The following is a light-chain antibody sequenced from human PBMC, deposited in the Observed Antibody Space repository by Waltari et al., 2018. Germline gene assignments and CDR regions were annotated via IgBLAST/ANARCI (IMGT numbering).Light chain of an antibody. CDR3: QQYNSAPFT. J-gene: IGKJ3*01. CDR2: KTS. V-gene: IGKV1-12*01. CDR1: QGISSW. Sequence: DIQMTQSPSSLSASVGDRVTITCRASQGISSWLAWYQQKPGKAPNLLVYKTSSLQSGVPSRFSGSGSGTDFTLTISSLQPEDFATYYCQQYNSAPFTFGPGTKLDIK.